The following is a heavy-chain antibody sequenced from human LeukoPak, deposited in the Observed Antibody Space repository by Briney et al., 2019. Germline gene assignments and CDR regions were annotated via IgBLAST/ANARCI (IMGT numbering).Heavy chain of an antibody. CDR1: GFTVSSNY. J-gene: IGHJ3*02. V-gene: IGHV3-66*01. D-gene: IGHD3-10*01. CDR2: IYSGGST. Sequence: TGGSLRLSCAASGFTVSSNYMSWVRQAPGKGLEWVSVIYSGGSTYYADSVKGRFTISRDNSKNTLYLQMNSLRAEDTAVYYCARDADYYGSGSYAFDIWGQGTMVTVSS. CDR3: ARDADYYGSGSYAFDI.